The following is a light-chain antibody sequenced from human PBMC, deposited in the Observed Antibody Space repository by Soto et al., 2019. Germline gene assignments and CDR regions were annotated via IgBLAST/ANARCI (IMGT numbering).Light chain of an antibody. Sequence: EIVLTQSPGTLSLSPGERATLSCRASQTVNSSYLAWYQRKPGQAPRLLIYHESSRATGIPVRFSGSGPWANFSLTISTLAPEDFAVYYCQQYGSSTTFGGGTKVEIK. CDR3: QQYGSSTT. V-gene: IGKV3-20*01. CDR2: HES. J-gene: IGKJ4*01. CDR1: QTVNSSY.